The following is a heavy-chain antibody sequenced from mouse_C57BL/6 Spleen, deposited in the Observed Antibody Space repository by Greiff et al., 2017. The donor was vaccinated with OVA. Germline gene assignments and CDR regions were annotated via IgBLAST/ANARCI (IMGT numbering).Heavy chain of an antibody. J-gene: IGHJ2*01. CDR3: ARKAYSNYVGY. D-gene: IGHD2-5*01. CDR1: GYTFTSYW. Sequence: QVQLQQPGAELVKPGASVKLSCKASGYTFTSYWMHWVKQRPGQGLEWIGMIHPNSGSTNYNEKFKSKATLTVDKSSSTAYMHLSSLTSEDSAVYYCARKAYSNYVGYWGQGTTLTVSS. V-gene: IGHV1-64*01. CDR2: IHPNSGST.